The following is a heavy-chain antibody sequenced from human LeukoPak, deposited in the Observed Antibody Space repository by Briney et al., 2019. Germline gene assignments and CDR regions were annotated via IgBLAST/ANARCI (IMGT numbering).Heavy chain of an antibody. J-gene: IGHJ4*02. V-gene: IGHV4-4*02. CDR3: GRHDSGTYYRFDY. CDR1: GGSISSTNW. CDR2: ISLTGET. Sequence: PSETLSLTCGVSGGSISSTNWWSWVRQPPGQGLEWIGEISLTGETNYNPSLKSRVTISVDTSRNQFSLKLSSVTAADTSVYYCGRHDSGTYYRFDYWGQGSLVTVSS. D-gene: IGHD1-26*01.